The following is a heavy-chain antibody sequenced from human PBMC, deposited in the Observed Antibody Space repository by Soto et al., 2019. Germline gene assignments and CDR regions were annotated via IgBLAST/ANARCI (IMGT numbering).Heavy chain of an antibody. CDR2: IYYSGST. Sequence: SETLSLTCTVSGGSISSGDYYWSWIRQPPGKGLEWIGYIYYSGSTYYNPSLKSRVTISVDTSKNQFSLKLSSVTAADTAVYYCAREPWDVGAIGDWFDPWGQGTLVTVSS. J-gene: IGHJ5*02. V-gene: IGHV4-30-4*01. D-gene: IGHD1-26*01. CDR1: GGSISSGDYY. CDR3: AREPWDVGAIGDWFDP.